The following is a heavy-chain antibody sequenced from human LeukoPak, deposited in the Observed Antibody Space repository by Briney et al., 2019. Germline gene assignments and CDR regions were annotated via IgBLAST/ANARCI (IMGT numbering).Heavy chain of an antibody. CDR2: IKQDGSEK. CDR3: ARDPYFYHSGGYIFYFAY. J-gene: IGHJ4*02. D-gene: IGHD3-22*01. CDR1: GFTFSNFW. V-gene: IGHV3-7*05. Sequence: GGSLRLSCAVSGFTFSNFWMSWVRQAPGKGLEWVANIKQDGSEKYYVDSVKGRFTISRDDAKNSLYLQMNSLRAEDTAVYYCARDPYFYHSGGYIFYFAYWGQGTLVTVSS.